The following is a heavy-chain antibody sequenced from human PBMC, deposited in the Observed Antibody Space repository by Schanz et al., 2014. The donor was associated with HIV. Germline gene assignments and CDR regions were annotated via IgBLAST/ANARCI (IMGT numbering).Heavy chain of an antibody. CDR1: DYLFSRYG. D-gene: IGHD4-17*01. CDR3: ARGRETVTTYFDF. J-gene: IGHJ4*02. V-gene: IGHV1-69*13. CDR2: IIPIFGTA. Sequence: QVQLVQSGAEVKRPGASVKVSCKASDYLFSRYGISWVRQAPGQGLEWMGGIIPIFGTANYAQKFQGRVTIIADESTSTAYMELSSLRSEDTAVYYCARGRETVTTYFDFWGQGTLVTVSS.